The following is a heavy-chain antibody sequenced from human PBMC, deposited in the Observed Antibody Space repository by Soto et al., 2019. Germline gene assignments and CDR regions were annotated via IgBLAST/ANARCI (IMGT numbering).Heavy chain of an antibody. V-gene: IGHV4-59*01. CDR1: GGCIRSYY. D-gene: IGHD1-7*01. CDR3: ASPARVELGNDAFDI. Sequence: ETLSLTCTVSGGCIRSYYWTWIRQPPGKGLEWIGYVHYQGGTNYNPSLKTRVTISVDTSKNQFSLTLSSVTAADTAVYYCASPARVELGNDAFDIWGQGTMVTVSS. CDR2: VHYQGGT. J-gene: IGHJ3*02.